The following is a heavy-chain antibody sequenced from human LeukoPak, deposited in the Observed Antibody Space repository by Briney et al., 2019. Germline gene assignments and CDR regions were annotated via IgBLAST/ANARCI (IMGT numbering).Heavy chain of an antibody. CDR2: ISGSGAST. CDR3: ARGGTRGYSPVDY. V-gene: IGHV3-23*01. D-gene: IGHD5-18*01. J-gene: IGHJ4*02. Sequence: GGSLRLSCLTSGFTLSTNAMSWVRQAPGKGLEWISGISGSGASTYYADSVKGRFTISRDDSRNTLYLQMNSLRVEDTAVYYCARGGTRGYSPVDYWGQGILVTVSS. CDR1: GFTLSTNA.